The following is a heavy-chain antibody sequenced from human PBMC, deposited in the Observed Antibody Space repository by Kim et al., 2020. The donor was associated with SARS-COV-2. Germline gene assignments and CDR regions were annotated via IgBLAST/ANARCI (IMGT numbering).Heavy chain of an antibody. Sequence: SVKVSCKASGGTFSSYAISWVRQAPGQGLEWMGGIIPIFGTANYAQKFQGRVTITADESTSTAYMELSSLRSEDTAVYYCARDEVLADYGYYYYGMDVWGQGTTVTVSS. D-gene: IGHD3-3*02. CDR1: GGTFSSYA. CDR3: ARDEVLADYGYYYYGMDV. V-gene: IGHV1-69*13. CDR2: IIPIFGTA. J-gene: IGHJ6*02.